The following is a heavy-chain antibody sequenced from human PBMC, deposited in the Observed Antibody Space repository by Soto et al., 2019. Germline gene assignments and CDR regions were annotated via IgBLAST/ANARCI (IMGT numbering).Heavy chain of an antibody. Sequence: GGSLRLSCAVSGFTFRSYWMHWVRQAPGKGLVWVSRINSDGSSTNYADSVKGRFTVSRDNAKSTLYLQMNSLRAEDTAVYYCAREGVGYSYGNFDYWGQGTLVTVSS. CDR2: INSDGSST. V-gene: IGHV3-74*01. CDR1: GFTFRSYW. D-gene: IGHD5-18*01. J-gene: IGHJ4*02. CDR3: AREGVGYSYGNFDY.